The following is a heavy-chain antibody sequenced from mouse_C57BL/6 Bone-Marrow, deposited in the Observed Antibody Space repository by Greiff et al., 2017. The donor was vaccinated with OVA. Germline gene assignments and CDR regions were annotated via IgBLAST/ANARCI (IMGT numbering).Heavy chain of an antibody. CDR2: IWSGGST. D-gene: IGHD4-1*01. J-gene: IGHJ4*01. CDR1: GFSLTSYG. CDR3: ARTNWDVGYAMDY. Sequence: VKLMESGPGLVQPSQSLSITCTVSGFSLTSYGVHWVRQSPGKGLEWLGVIWSGGSTDYNAAFISRLSISKDNSKSQVFFKMNSLQADDTAIYYCARTNWDVGYAMDYWGQGTSVTVSS. V-gene: IGHV2-2*01.